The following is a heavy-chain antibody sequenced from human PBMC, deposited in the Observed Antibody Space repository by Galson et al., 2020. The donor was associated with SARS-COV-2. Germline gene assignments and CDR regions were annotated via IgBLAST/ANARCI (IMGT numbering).Heavy chain of an antibody. D-gene: IGHD2-8*02. Sequence: SQTLSLTCTVSGDSISSFYWSWIWQPAGKGLEWIGRIYTSGRFDTTGSTNYNPSLKSRVALSVDTSRNQFALKLNSVTAAETAVFYCAAQRSFNGAWWCWGQGLLFTVAS. CDR3: AAQRSFNGAWWC. CDR1: GDSISSFY. V-gene: IGHV4-4*07. J-gene: IGHJ4*02. CDR2: IYTSGRFDTTGST.